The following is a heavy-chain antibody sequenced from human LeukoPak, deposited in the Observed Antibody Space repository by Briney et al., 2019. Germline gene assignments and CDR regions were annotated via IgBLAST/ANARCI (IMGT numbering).Heavy chain of an antibody. CDR2: IRPYNGNT. J-gene: IGHJ5*02. CDR3: ARDRKGPHPILYTQDLFDP. V-gene: IGHV1-18*01. Sequence: ASVKVSCKASGYTFASYDISWVRQAPGQGLEWVGWIRPYNGNTNYTQKLQGRVTMTTGTSTSTAYMELRSLRSHDTAVYYCARDRKGPHPILYTQDLFDPWGQGTLVTVSS. CDR1: GYTFASYD. D-gene: IGHD1-14*01.